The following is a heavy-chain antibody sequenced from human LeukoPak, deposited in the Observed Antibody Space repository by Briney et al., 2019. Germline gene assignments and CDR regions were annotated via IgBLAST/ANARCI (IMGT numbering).Heavy chain of an antibody. CDR2: INPNSGGT. CDR1: GYTFTGYY. CDR3: ARDLTYYDILTGYPSPGDY. V-gene: IGHV1-2*04. J-gene: IGHJ4*02. Sequence: EASVKVSCKASGYTFTGYYMHWVRQAPGQGLEWMGRINPNSGGTNYAQKFQGWVTMTRDTSISTAYMELSRLRSDDTAVYYCARDLTYYDILTGYPSPGDYWGQGTLVTVSS. D-gene: IGHD3-9*01.